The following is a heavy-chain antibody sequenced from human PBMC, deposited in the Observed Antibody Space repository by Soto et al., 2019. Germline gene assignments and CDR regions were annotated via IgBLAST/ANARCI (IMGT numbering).Heavy chain of an antibody. CDR2: ISGSGGST. J-gene: IGHJ4*02. CDR3: AKLLMFGGVIGYFDY. CDR1: GFTFSSYA. V-gene: IGHV3-23*01. D-gene: IGHD3-16*02. Sequence: GGSLRLSCAASGFTFSSYAMSWVRQAPGKGLEWVSAISGSGGSTYYADSVKGRFTISRDNSKNTLYLQMNSLRAEDTAVYYCAKLLMFGGVIGYFDYWGQGTLVTVSS.